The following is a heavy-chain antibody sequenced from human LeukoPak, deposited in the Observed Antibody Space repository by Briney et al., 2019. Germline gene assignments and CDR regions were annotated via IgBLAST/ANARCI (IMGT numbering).Heavy chain of an antibody. CDR3: ARDGLGDYDLFDP. CDR2: IYSTGST. CDR1: GGSVSTAGYY. V-gene: IGHV4-31*03. J-gene: IGHJ5*02. D-gene: IGHD4-17*01. Sequence: SRTLSLTCTVSGGSVSTAGYYWSWIRQHPGKGLEWIGYIYSTGSTYYNPSLKSRVTISIDTSKNQFSLKLNSVTAADTAVYYCARDGLGDYDLFDPWGQGTLVTVSS.